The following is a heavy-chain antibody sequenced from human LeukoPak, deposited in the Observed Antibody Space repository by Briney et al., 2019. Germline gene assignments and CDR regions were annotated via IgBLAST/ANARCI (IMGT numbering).Heavy chain of an antibody. J-gene: IGHJ6*03. CDR1: GFTFGDYA. CDR3: TRDKDYDFWSGYYTYYYYYMDV. V-gene: IGHV3-49*03. D-gene: IGHD3-3*01. Sequence: GGSLRLSCTASGFTFGDYAMSWFRQAPGKGLEWVGFIRSKAYGGTTEYAASVKGRFTISRDDSKSIAYLQMNSPKTEDTAVYYCTRDKDYDFWSGYYTYYYYYMDVWGKGTTVTVSS. CDR2: IRSKAYGGTT.